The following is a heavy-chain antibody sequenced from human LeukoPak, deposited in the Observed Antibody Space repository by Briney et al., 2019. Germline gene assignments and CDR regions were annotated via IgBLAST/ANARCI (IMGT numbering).Heavy chain of an antibody. CDR2: INPNSGGT. Sequence: ASVKVSCKASGYTFTGYYMHWVRQAPGEGLEWMGWINPNSGGTNYEQKFQGRVTMTRDTSISTAYVELSRLRSDDTAVYYCARVLNDSSGYNYPYWGQGTLVTVSS. D-gene: IGHD3-22*01. J-gene: IGHJ4*02. V-gene: IGHV1-2*02. CDR1: GYTFTGYY. CDR3: ARVLNDSSGYNYPY.